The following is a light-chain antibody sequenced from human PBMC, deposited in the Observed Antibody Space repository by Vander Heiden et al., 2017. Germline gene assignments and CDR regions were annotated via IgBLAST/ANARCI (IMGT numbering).Light chain of an antibody. CDR3: QQLNSYPLT. V-gene: IGKV1-9*01. Sequence: DIQLTQSPSFLSASVGDRVTITCRASQGISSYLAWYQQKPGKAPKLLIYTASTLQRGVPSRFSGGGSGTEFTLTISSLQTEDFATYYCQQLNSYPLTFGGGTKVEIK. CDR2: TAS. J-gene: IGKJ4*01. CDR1: QGISSY.